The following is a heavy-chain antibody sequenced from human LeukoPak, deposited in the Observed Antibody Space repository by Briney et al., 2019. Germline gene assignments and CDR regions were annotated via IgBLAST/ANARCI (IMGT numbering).Heavy chain of an antibody. Sequence: GGSLRLSCAASGFTFSTYSMRWVRQAPGKGLEWVSYISDSRAMYYADSVRGRFTISRENAQSSLFLQMNSLRAEDTAVYYCARDGGYRGYDADCWGQGTLVTVSS. CDR2: ISDSRAM. V-gene: IGHV3-48*01. CDR3: ARDGGYRGYDADC. D-gene: IGHD5-12*01. CDR1: GFTFSTYS. J-gene: IGHJ4*02.